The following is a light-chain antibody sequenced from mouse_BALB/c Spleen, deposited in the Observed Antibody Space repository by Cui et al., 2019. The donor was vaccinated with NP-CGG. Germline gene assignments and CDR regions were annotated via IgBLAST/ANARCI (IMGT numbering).Light chain of an antibody. CDR1: TGPVTNTNY. CDR2: GTN. J-gene: IGLJ1*01. Sequence: QAVVTQDSALTTSPGETVTLPCCSSTGPVTNTNYANWVQEKPDHLFTGLIGGTNNRAPGVPARFSGSLIGDKAALTITGAQTEDEAIYFCALWYSNHWVFGGGTKLTVL. CDR3: ALWYSNHWV. V-gene: IGLV1*01.